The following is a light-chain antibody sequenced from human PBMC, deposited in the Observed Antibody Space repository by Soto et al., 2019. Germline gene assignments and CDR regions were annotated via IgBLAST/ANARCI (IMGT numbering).Light chain of an antibody. J-gene: IGKJ2*01. CDR1: QSISSW. V-gene: IGKV1-5*01. CDR3: QHYNSYPYT. CDR2: DAS. Sequence: DIQMTQSASTLSASVGGRVTITCRASQSISSWLAWYQQKPGKAPKFLIYDASSLESGVPSRFSGSGSGTEFTLTISSLQPDDFATYYCQHYNSYPYTFGQGTKVDTK.